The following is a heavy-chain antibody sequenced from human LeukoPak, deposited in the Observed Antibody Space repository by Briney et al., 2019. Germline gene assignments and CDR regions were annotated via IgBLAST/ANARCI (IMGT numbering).Heavy chain of an antibody. Sequence: ASVKVSCKASGYSFTASYIHWVRQAPGQGLEWMGCINPNTGDTNHAQTFQGRVTMTRDTSINTPYMEMSSLRSEDTAAYYCARDGWYERMRIGWFVPWGEGTLVIVSS. V-gene: IGHV1-2*02. CDR3: ARDGWYERMRIGWFVP. CDR1: GYSFTASY. CDR2: INPNTGDT. J-gene: IGHJ5*02. D-gene: IGHD6-19*01.